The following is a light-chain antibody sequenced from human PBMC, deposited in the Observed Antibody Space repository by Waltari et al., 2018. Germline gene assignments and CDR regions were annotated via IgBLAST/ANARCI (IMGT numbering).Light chain of an antibody. V-gene: IGKV1-5*01. CDR1: QSISSW. J-gene: IGKJ1*01. CDR2: DAS. Sequence: DIQMTQSPSTVSASVGDRVTITCRASQSISSWLAWYQQKPGKAPKPLIYDASSLESGVPSRFRGSGSGTEFTLTISSLQPDDFAAYYCQQYNTYPWTFGQGTKVEIK. CDR3: QQYNTYPWT.